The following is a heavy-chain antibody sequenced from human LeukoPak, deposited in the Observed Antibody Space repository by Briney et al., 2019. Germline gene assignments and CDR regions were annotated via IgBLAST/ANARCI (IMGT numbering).Heavy chain of an antibody. J-gene: IGHJ6*02. CDR2: ISSDSRYI. D-gene: IGHD4-23*01. Sequence: SGGSLRLSCAASGFTFSFYSMNWVRQAPGKGLEWVSSISSDSRYIYYADSLKGRFTISRDNAKNSLYLQMNSLKAEDTAVYYCATDYAGNSLWYYYGLGVWGQGTTVTVSS. CDR1: GFTFSFYS. CDR3: ATDYAGNSLWYYYGLGV. V-gene: IGHV3-21*01.